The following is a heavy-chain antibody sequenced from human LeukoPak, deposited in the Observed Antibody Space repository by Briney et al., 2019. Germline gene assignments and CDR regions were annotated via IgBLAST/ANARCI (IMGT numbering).Heavy chain of an antibody. CDR2: MNPNSGNT. D-gene: IGHD6-25*01. V-gene: IGHV1-8*01. J-gene: IGHJ5*02. Sequence: NWVXXXXGQGLEWXGWMNPNSGNTGYAQKFQGRVTMTRNTSISTAYMELSSLRSEDTAVYYCARGRLAATGWFDPWGQGTLVTVSS. CDR3: ARGRLAATGWFDP.